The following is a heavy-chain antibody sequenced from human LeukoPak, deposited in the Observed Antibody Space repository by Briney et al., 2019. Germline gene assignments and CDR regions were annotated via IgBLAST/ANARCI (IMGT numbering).Heavy chain of an antibody. D-gene: IGHD6-6*01. V-gene: IGHV4-61*02. CDR1: GDSISHGTYY. CDR3: AREFLASRRNWVDP. J-gene: IGHJ5*02. CDR2: IYTTGVT. Sequence: SQTLSLTCSVSGDSISHGTYYWSWIRQPAGQGLDWIGRIYTTGVTNYNPSLKTRVTISVDPSLNQFSLNLTSVTAADTAVYYCAREFLASRRNWVDPWGQGTLVTVSS.